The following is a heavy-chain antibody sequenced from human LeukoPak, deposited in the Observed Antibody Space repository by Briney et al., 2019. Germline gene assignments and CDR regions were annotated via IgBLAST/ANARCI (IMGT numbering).Heavy chain of an antibody. J-gene: IGHJ5*02. D-gene: IGHD6-13*01. V-gene: IGHV2-70*11. Sequence: SGPTLVNPTQTLTLTCTFSGFSLSTSGVCMSWIRQPPGKALEWLARIDWDDDKHYRTSLKTRLTITKDTPKNQVVLTLTNVDPVDTATYYCARDDCSSWSPRFDPWGQGTLVTVSS. CDR2: IDWDDDK. CDR1: GFSLSTSGVC. CDR3: ARDDCSSWSPRFDP.